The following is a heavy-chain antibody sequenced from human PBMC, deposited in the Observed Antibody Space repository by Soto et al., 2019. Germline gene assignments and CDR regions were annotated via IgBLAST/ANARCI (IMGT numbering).Heavy chain of an antibody. CDR2: IWYDGSNK. J-gene: IGHJ6*02. CDR3: ARDLTFVTTDTIYYYYGMDV. CDR1: GFTFSSYG. D-gene: IGHD4-4*01. Sequence: GGSLRLSCAASGFTFSSYGMHWVRQAPGKGLEWVAVIWYDGSNKYYADSVKGRFTISRDNSKNTLYLQMNSLRAEDTAVYYCARDLTFVTTDTIYYYYGMDVWGQGTTVTVSS. V-gene: IGHV3-33*01.